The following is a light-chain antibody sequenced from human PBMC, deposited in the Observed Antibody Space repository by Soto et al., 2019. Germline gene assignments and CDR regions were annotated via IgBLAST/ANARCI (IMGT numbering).Light chain of an antibody. Sequence: DVQMTQSPSTLSASVGDRVTITCRASQSINNLLAWYQQKPGKAPKFLIYDVSTVESGVPSRFSGSGSGTEFTLTISSLQPEDFATYYGQQYDSYSLTFGGGTRVEIK. CDR1: QSINNL. J-gene: IGKJ4*01. CDR3: QQYDSYSLT. V-gene: IGKV1-5*01. CDR2: DVS.